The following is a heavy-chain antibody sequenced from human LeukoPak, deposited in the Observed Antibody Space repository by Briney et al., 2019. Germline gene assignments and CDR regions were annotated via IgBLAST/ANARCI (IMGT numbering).Heavy chain of an antibody. V-gene: IGHV3-33*08. Sequence: PGRSLRLSCAASGFSFGSYGIHWVRQAPGKGLEWVAVIWYDGSNKYYADSVKGRFTVSRDNSKNTLYLQMNSLRAEDTAVYYCARDQYCSGGTCYSRPLYYFDYWGQGSLVTVSS. J-gene: IGHJ4*02. CDR2: IWYDGSNK. CDR3: ARDQYCSGGTCYSRPLYYFDY. CDR1: GFSFGSYG. D-gene: IGHD2-15*01.